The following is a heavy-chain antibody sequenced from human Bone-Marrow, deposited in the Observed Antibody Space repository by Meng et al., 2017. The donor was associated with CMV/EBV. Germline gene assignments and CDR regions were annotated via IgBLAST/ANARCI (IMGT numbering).Heavy chain of an antibody. Sequence: GESLKISCKGSGYSFTSYWIGWVRQIPGKGLEWMGIIYPGDSDTRYSPSLQGQVTISADKSISTAYLQWSSLKASDTAMYYCARQDCSSTSCYYPIWGQGSMVTVSS. D-gene: IGHD2-2*01. V-gene: IGHV5-51*01. CDR3: ARQDCSSTSCYYPI. J-gene: IGHJ3*02. CDR1: GYSFTSYW. CDR2: IYPGDSDT.